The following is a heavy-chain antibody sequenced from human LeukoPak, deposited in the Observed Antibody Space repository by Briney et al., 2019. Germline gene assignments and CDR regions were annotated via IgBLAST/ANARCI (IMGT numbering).Heavy chain of an antibody. Sequence: SETLSLTCTVSGYCISSGYYWGWIRQPPGRGLEWIGSIYHSGSTYYNPSLKSRVTISVDTSKNQFSLKLSSVTAADTAVYYCAREAKQQLVRNIDYWGQGTLVTVSS. CDR3: AREAKQQLVRNIDY. J-gene: IGHJ4*02. CDR1: GYCISSGYY. D-gene: IGHD6-13*01. V-gene: IGHV4-38-2*02. CDR2: IYHSGST.